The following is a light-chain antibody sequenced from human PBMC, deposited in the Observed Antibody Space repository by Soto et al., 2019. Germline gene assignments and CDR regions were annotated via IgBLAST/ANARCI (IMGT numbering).Light chain of an antibody. CDR1: ESLSSSY. J-gene: IGKJ1*01. CDR2: GPS. V-gene: IGKV3-20*01. CDR3: QQYGSSPVA. Sequence: EIVLTQSPGTLSLSPGERATLSCRASESLSSSYLAWYQQKPGQAPRLLIYGPSIRATGIPDSFSGSGFGTDFNPTITRLEPEDFAVYSCQQYGSSPVAFGRGAKVEFK.